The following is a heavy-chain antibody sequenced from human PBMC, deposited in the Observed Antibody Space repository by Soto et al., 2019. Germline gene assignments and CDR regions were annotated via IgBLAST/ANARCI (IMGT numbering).Heavy chain of an antibody. J-gene: IGHJ4*02. CDR1: GFTFSSYS. CDR3: ARDATIVVVPAAPQYGDYTLLFDY. Sequence: GGSLRLSCAASGFTFSSYSMNWVRQAPGKGLEWVSYISSSSSTIYYADSVKGRFTISRDNAKNSLYLQMNSLRAEDTAVYYCARDATIVVVPAAPQYGDYTLLFDYWGQGTLVTVSS. D-gene: IGHD2-2*01. CDR2: ISSSSSTI. V-gene: IGHV3-48*01.